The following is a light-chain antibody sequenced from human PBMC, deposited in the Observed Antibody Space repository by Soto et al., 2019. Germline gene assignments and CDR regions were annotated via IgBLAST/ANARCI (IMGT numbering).Light chain of an antibody. V-gene: IGKV3-15*01. CDR3: QQYHGWLLW. CDR2: GAS. Sequence: IVMTQSPATLSVSPGESATLSCRASQSISSDLAWYQQKPGQAPRLLIYGASTRATGVPARFSGSGSGTEFTLTISSLQSEDFAGYYCQQYHGWLLWFGGGDKVEIK. J-gene: IGKJ4*02. CDR1: QSISSD.